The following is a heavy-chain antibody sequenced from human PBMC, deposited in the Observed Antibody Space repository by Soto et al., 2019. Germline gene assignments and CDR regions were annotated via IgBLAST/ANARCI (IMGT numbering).Heavy chain of an antibody. CDR1: GYTFSSYG. CDR3: ARERGGDAYGAC. D-gene: IGHD3-10*01. J-gene: IGHJ4*02. V-gene: IGHV1-18*01. Sequence: QVQLMQSGAEVKKPGASVKVSCKPSGYTFSSYGIAWVRKAPGQGLEWMGWINIYKGNTNYAQKFQDRVTMTTDTSTRTVYMELRSLGSDHTAVYYCARERGGDAYGACWGQGKVVTVPS. CDR2: INIYKGNT.